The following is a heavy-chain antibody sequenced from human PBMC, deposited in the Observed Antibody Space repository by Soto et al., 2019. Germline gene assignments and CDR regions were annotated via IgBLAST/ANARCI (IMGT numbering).Heavy chain of an antibody. CDR2: ISYDGSNK. Sequence: QVQLVESGGGVVQPGRSLRLSCAASGFTFSSYGMHWVRQAPGKGLEWVAVISYDGSNKYYADSVKGRFTISRDNSKNTLYLQMNSLRAEDTAVYYCAKDLYYDSSGYYPFYYYYGMDVWGQGTTVTVSS. D-gene: IGHD3-22*01. CDR3: AKDLYYDSSGYYPFYYYYGMDV. V-gene: IGHV3-30*18. CDR1: GFTFSSYG. J-gene: IGHJ6*02.